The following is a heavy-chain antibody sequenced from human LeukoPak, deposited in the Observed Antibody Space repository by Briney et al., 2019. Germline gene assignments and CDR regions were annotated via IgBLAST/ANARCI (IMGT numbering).Heavy chain of an antibody. J-gene: IGHJ4*02. V-gene: IGHV4-4*07. CDR2: IYTSGST. CDR3: ARASYGDYNFDY. Sequence: SETLSLTCTVSGDSISSYYWSWIRQPAGKGLEWIGRIYTSGSTNSNPSLKGRVTMSVDTSKNQFSPKLTSVTAADTAVYYCARASYGDYNFDYWGQGTLVTVSS. CDR1: GDSISSYY. D-gene: IGHD4-17*01.